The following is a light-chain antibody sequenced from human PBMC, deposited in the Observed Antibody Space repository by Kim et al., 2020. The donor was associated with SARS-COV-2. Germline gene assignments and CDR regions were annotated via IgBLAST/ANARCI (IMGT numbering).Light chain of an antibody. CDR3: QQRNDWPPVI. CDR1: QNFRNY. V-gene: IGKV3-11*01. Sequence: SPGERATLARTASQNFRNYLAWYQQKPGQAPRLLIHGVSNRATGVPARFSGSGSGTDFTLTISSLEPEDFAVYYCQQRNDWPPVIFGPGTKVDIK. CDR2: GVS. J-gene: IGKJ3*01.